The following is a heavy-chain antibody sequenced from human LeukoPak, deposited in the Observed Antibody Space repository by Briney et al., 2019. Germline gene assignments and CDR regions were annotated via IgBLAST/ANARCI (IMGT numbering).Heavy chain of an antibody. J-gene: IGHJ4*02. V-gene: IGHV4-39*07. CDR1: GGSISSYY. CDR3: ARSDTAMVTFGY. CDR2: IYYSGST. Sequence: SETLSLTCTVSGGSISSYYWSWIRQPPGKGLEWIGSIYYSGSTYYNPSLKSRVTISVDTSKNQFSLKLSSVTAADTAVYYCARSDTAMVTFGYWGQGTLVTVSS. D-gene: IGHD5-18*01.